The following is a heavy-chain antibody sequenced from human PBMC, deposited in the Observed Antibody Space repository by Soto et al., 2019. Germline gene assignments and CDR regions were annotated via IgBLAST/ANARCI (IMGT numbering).Heavy chain of an antibody. Sequence: GASVKVCCDASGYSFTSSGIGCQRQAPGQQLGSMGWISAYNGNTNYAQKLQGRVTMTTDTSTSTAYMELRSLRSDDTAVYYCARDLSFFVRRTRMYCFVYWCPARRVTVSS. CDR1: GYSFTSSG. CDR2: ISAYNGNT. J-gene: IGHJ4*02. V-gene: IGHV1-18*04. CDR3: ARDLSFFVRRTRMYCFVY. D-gene: IGHD2-2*01.